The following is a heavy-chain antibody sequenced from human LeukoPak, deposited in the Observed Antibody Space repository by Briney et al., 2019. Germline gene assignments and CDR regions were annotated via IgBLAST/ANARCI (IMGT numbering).Heavy chain of an antibody. CDR1: GFTFGNHR. CDR3: AELGITMIGGV. Sequence: GGSLRLSCVASGFTFGNHRMSWVRQAPGKGLEWVADIKQDGGETYYADFVRGRFTISRDNAKNSLYLQMNSLRAEDTAVYYCAELGITMIGGVWGKGTTVTISS. CDR2: IKQDGGET. D-gene: IGHD3-10*02. V-gene: IGHV3-7*01. J-gene: IGHJ6*04.